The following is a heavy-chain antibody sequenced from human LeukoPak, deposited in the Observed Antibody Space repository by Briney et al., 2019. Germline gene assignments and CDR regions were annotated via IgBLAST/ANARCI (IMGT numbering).Heavy chain of an antibody. CDR3: ARSVHGDFDY. CDR1: GGSFSGYY. J-gene: IGHJ4*02. D-gene: IGHD4-17*01. Sequence: SETLSLTCAVYGGSFSGYYWSWIRQPPGKGLEWIGEINHSGSTNYNPSLKSRVTISVDTSENQFSLKLSSVTAADTAVYSCARSVHGDFDYWGQGILVTVSS. CDR2: INHSGST. V-gene: IGHV4-34*01.